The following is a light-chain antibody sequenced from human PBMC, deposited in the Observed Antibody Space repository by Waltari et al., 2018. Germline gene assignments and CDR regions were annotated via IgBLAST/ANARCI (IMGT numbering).Light chain of an antibody. J-gene: IGKJ2*01. Sequence: DIQMTQSPSTLSASVGDRVIISCWASQSISTWLAWYQQKPGKAPKLLISKASTLETGVPSRFSGSGSGTAFTLTISSLQPDDFATYYCQQYNGLSYTFCQGTKLGIK. V-gene: IGKV1-5*03. CDR3: QQYNGLSYT. CDR1: QSISTW. CDR2: KAS.